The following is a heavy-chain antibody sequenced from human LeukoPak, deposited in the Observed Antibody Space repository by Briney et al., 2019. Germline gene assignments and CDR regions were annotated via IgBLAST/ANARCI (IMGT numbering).Heavy chain of an antibody. Sequence: SETLSLTCTVSGGSISSYYWSWIRQPPGKGLEWIGYIYYSGSTNYNPSLKSRVTISVDTSKNQFSLKLSSVTAADTAVYYCAGADSSSWYYRGYYYYGMGVWGQGTTVTVSS. CDR1: GGSISSYY. CDR2: IYYSGST. D-gene: IGHD6-13*01. CDR3: AGADSSSWYYRGYYYYGMGV. J-gene: IGHJ6*02. V-gene: IGHV4-59*01.